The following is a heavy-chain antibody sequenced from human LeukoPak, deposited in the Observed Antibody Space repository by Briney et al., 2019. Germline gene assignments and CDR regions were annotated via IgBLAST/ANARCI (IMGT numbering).Heavy chain of an antibody. V-gene: IGHV4-59*08. Sequence: PSETLSLTCTVSGGSISSYCWSWIRQPPGKGLEWIGYIYYSGSTNYNPSLKSRVTISVDTSKNQFSLKLSSVTAADTAVYYCARLWDVDTAYYFDYWGQGTLVTVSS. CDR1: GGSISSYC. CDR3: ARLWDVDTAYYFDY. J-gene: IGHJ4*02. CDR2: IYYSGST. D-gene: IGHD5-18*01.